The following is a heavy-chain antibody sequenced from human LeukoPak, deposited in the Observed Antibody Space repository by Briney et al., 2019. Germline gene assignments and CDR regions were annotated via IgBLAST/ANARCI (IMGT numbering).Heavy chain of an antibody. J-gene: IGHJ4*02. CDR2: IDWDDDK. CDR3: ARIRLTEWELRYFDY. Sequence: SGPTLVNPTQTLTLTCTFSGFSLSTSGICVRWIRQAPGKHLEWLARIDWDDDKYYRTSLKTRLTISKDTSKNQVVLTMTNMDPVDTATYYCARIRLTEWELRYFDYWGQGTLVTVSS. D-gene: IGHD1-26*01. V-gene: IGHV2-70*11. CDR1: GFSLSTSGIC.